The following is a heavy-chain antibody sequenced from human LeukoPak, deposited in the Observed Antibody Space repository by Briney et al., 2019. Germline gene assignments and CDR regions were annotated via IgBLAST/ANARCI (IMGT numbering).Heavy chain of an antibody. CDR2: IWYDGSKK. Sequence: GRSLGLSCAASGFTFSSYGMHWVRQAPGKGLEWVAVIWYDGSKKYHADSVKGRFTITRDNSKNTLYLQMNSLRDEDTAVYYCARGPWQLAGGNLFSYFDYWGQGTLVTVSS. J-gene: IGHJ4*02. V-gene: IGHV3-33*01. CDR1: GFTFSSYG. CDR3: ARGPWQLAGGNLFSYFDY. D-gene: IGHD6-6*01.